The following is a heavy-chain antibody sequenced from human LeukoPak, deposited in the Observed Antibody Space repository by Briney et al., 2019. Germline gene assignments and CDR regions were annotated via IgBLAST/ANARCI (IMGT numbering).Heavy chain of an antibody. V-gene: IGHV4-39*07. CDR1: GGSISSSSYY. CDR3: ARARRITMVRGVIGGPTPHNSYYFDY. J-gene: IGHJ4*02. Sequence: SETLSLTCTVSGGSISSSSYYWGWIRQPPGKGLEWIGSIYYSESTYYNPSLKSRVTISVDTPKNQFSLKLSSVTAADTAVYYCARARRITMVRGVIGGPTPHNSYYFDYWGQGTLVTVSS. D-gene: IGHD3-10*01. CDR2: IYYSEST.